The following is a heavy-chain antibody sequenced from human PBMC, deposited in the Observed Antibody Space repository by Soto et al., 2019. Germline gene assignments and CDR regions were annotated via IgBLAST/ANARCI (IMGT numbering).Heavy chain of an antibody. J-gene: IGHJ5*02. Sequence: PSETLSLTCAVSGGSISSGGYSWSWIRQPPGKGLEWIGYIYHSGSTYYNPSLKSRVTISVDRSKNQFSLKLSSVTAADTAVYYCARALVGTDCSGGSCLIYNWFDPWGQGTLVTVSS. V-gene: IGHV4-30-2*01. CDR3: ARALVGTDCSGGSCLIYNWFDP. CDR2: IYHSGST. CDR1: GGSISSGGYS. D-gene: IGHD2-15*01.